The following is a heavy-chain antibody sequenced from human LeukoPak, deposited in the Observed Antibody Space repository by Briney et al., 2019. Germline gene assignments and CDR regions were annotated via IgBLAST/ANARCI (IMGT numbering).Heavy chain of an antibody. CDR1: GGSISRYY. V-gene: IGHV4-59*01. CDR2: IYYSGST. D-gene: IGHD6-19*01. Sequence: SEALSLTCTASGGSISRYYWSWIRQPPGKGLEWIGDIYYSGSTNYNPSLKSRVTISVDTSKNQFSLKLSSVTAADTPVYYCARGTWSAGMRMRGYYFDDWGQGTLVTVSS. J-gene: IGHJ4*02. CDR3: ARGTWSAGMRMRGYYFDD.